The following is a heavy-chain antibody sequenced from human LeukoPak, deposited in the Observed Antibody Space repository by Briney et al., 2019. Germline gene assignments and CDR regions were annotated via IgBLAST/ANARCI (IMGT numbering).Heavy chain of an antibody. CDR1: GFTFNLYT. V-gene: IGHV3-21*04. Sequence: GSLRLSCAASGFTFNLYTMNWVRQAPGKGLEWGSSISSSTYIYYAYSVKGRFTISRDNAQNSLYLQMNSLRAEDTAVYFCSREGPSGWYGSHDYWGQGTLVTVSS. CDR2: ISSSTYI. CDR3: SREGPSGWYGSHDY. J-gene: IGHJ4*02. D-gene: IGHD6-19*01.